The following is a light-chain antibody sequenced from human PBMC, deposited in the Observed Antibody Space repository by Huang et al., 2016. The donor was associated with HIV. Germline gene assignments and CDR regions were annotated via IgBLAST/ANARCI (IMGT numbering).Light chain of an antibody. V-gene: IGKV1-12*01. CDR1: QGIPNW. J-gene: IGKJ4*01. Sequence: DIQMTQSPSSVSASVGDRVTITCRASQGIPNWLAWYQQKPGKAPTLLIYAASNLQSGAPSRYSGGGSGTFFTLTISSLQPEDSATYYCQQANSFPELSFGGGTRVEI. CDR2: AAS. CDR3: QQANSFPELS.